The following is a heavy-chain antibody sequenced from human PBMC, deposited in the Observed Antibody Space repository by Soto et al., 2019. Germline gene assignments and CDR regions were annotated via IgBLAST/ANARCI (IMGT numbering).Heavy chain of an antibody. CDR2: IYYSGST. D-gene: IGHD4-17*01. J-gene: IGHJ4*02. CDR1: GGSVSSGSYY. Sequence: QVQLQESGPGLVKPSETLSLTCTVSGGSVSSGSYYWSWIRQPPGKGLEWIGYIYYSGSTNYNPSLKSRVTISVDTSKNQFSLKLSSVTAADTAVYYCARDCGDYCSGIDYWGQGTLVTVSS. CDR3: ARDCGDYCSGIDY. V-gene: IGHV4-61*01.